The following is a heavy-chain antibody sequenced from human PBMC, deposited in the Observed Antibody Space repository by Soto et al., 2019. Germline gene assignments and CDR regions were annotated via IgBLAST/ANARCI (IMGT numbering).Heavy chain of an antibody. CDR3: ASCKNDIVVVPAATDAFDI. J-gene: IGHJ3*02. V-gene: IGHV1-69*13. CDR1: GGTFSSYA. Sequence: ASVKVSCKASGGTFSSYAISWVRQAPGQGLEWMGGIIPIFGTANYAQKFQGRVTITADESTSAAYMELSSLRSEDTAVYYCASCKNDIVVVPAATDAFDIWGQGTMVTVSS. CDR2: IIPIFGTA. D-gene: IGHD2-2*01.